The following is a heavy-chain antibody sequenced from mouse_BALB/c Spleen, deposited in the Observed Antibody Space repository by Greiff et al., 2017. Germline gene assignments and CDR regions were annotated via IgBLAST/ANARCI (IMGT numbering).Heavy chain of an antibody. Sequence: VQLQQSGTVLARPGASVKMSCKASGYTFTSYWMHWVKQRPGQGLEWIGAIYPGNSDTSYNQKFKGKATLTAVTSTSTAYMELRSLTHEDSAVYYCTRSYDEDYFDYWGQGTTLTVSA. CDR2: IYPGNSDT. CDR1: GYTFTSYW. V-gene: IGHV1-5*01. CDR3: TRSYDEDYFDY. J-gene: IGHJ2*01. D-gene: IGHD2-12*01.